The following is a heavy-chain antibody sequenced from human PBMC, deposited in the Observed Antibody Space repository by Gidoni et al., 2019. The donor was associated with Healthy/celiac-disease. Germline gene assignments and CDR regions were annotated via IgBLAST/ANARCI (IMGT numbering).Heavy chain of an antibody. CDR2: ISGSGGST. V-gene: IGHV3-23*01. J-gene: IGHJ4*02. CDR1: VFPFRSDA. D-gene: IGHD4-17*01. Sequence: EVQLLESGGGLVQPGGSLRRSCAALVFPFRSDAMNWVRQAPWKGLEWVSAISGSGGSTYYADSVKGRFTISRDNSKNTLYLQMNSLRAEDTAVYYCAKVWEGGYGDYTDDYWGQGTLVTVSS. CDR3: AKVWEGGYGDYTDDY.